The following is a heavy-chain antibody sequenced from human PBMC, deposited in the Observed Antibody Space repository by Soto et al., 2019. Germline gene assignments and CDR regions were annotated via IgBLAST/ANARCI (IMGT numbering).Heavy chain of an antibody. V-gene: IGHV6-1*01. D-gene: IGHD6-13*01. Sequence: SQTLSLTCAISGDSVSSNSAAWNWVRQSPSRGLEWLGRTYYRPKWYNDYAVSVKSRITINPDTSKNQFSLQLNSVTPEDTAVYYCAREAPYSSSWYSGFDPWGQGTLVTVSS. CDR3: AREAPYSSSWYSGFDP. J-gene: IGHJ5*02. CDR2: TYYRPKWYN. CDR1: GDSVSSNSAA.